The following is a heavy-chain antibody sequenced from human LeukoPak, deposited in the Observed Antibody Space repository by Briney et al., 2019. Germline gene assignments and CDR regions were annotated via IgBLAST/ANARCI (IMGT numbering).Heavy chain of an antibody. Sequence: PSQTLSLTCTVSGGSISSGGYYWSWIRQPPGKGLEWIGYIYYSGSTNYNPSLKSRVTISVDTSKNQFSLKLSSVTAADTAVYYCARVRRAPGWYFDLWGRGTLVTVSS. CDR3: ARVRRAPGWYFDL. CDR1: GGSISSGGYY. J-gene: IGHJ2*01. V-gene: IGHV4-61*08. CDR2: IYYSGST. D-gene: IGHD1-26*01.